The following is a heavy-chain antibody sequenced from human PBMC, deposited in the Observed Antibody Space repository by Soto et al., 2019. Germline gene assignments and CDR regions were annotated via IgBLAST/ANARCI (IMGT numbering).Heavy chain of an antibody. CDR3: AKEGYGDSGGALDY. Sequence: EVQLLESGGGLVQPGGSLRLSCAASGFTFSSYAMIWVRQAPGKGLEWVSAISGSGGSTYYAGSVKGRFTISRDNSKNTLYLQMNSLRAEDTAVYYCAKEGYGDSGGALDYWGQGTLVTVSS. D-gene: IGHD4-17*01. CDR1: GFTFSSYA. CDR2: ISGSGGST. V-gene: IGHV3-23*01. J-gene: IGHJ4*02.